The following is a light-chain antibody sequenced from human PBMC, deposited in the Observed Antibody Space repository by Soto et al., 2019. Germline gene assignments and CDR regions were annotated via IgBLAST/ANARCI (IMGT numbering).Light chain of an antibody. CDR3: SSYTSSSSTLVV. Sequence: QSALTQPASVSGSLGQSITISCTGTSSDVGAYQFVSWYQQHPGKAPKLMIYEVNNRPSGVSDRFTGSKSGNTASLTISGLQAEDEADYYCSSYTSSSSTLVVFGGGTKLTV. V-gene: IGLV2-14*01. CDR2: EVN. CDR1: SSDVGAYQF. J-gene: IGLJ2*01.